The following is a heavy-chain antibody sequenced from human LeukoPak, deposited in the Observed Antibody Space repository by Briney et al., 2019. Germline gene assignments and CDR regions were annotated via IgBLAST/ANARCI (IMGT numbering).Heavy chain of an antibody. CDR1: GFTFSSYS. D-gene: IGHD3-3*01. V-gene: IGHV3-21*01. J-gene: IGHJ3*02. CDR2: ISSSSSYI. CDR3: ARWVLAQETTIFGVVTHIGGDAFDI. Sequence: PGGSLRLSCAASGFTFSSYSMNWVRQAPGKGLEWVSSISSSSSYIYYADSVKGRFTISRDNAKNSLYLQMNSLRAEDTAVYYCARWVLAQETTIFGVVTHIGGDAFDIWGQGTMVTVSS.